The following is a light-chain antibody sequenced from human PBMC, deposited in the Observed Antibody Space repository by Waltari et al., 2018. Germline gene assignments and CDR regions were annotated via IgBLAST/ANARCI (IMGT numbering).Light chain of an antibody. CDR3: QQYNNWPPWT. J-gene: IGKJ1*01. Sequence: EIVMTQSPATLSVSPGEEATLSCRASQSVDSNLAWYQQKPGQAPTLIIFGASGRATGVPARFSGSGSGTEYTLTIGSLQSEDSAVYYCQQYNNWPPWTFGQGTKVEIK. CDR1: QSVDSN. CDR2: GAS. V-gene: IGKV3-15*01.